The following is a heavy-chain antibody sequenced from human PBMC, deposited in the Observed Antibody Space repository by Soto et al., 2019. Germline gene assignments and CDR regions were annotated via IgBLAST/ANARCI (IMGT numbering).Heavy chain of an antibody. D-gene: IGHD3-16*02. CDR1: GFTFSDYY. V-gene: IGHV3-11*01. CDR2: ISSSGSTI. J-gene: IGHJ3*02. CDR3: ARHSTYYDYIWGSYRGNDAFDI. Sequence: GGSLRLSCAASGFTFSDYYMSWIRQAPGKGLEWVSYISSSGSTIYYADSVKGRFTISRDNAKNSLYLQMNSLRAEDTAVYYCARHSTYYDYIWGSYRGNDAFDIWGQGTMVTVSS.